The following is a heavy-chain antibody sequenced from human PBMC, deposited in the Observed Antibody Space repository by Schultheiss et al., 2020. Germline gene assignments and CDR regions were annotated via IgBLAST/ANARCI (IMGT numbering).Heavy chain of an antibody. J-gene: IGHJ5*02. V-gene: IGHV1-2*04. Sequence: AAVKDSCKASGYTFTGYYMHWVRQAPGQGLEWMGWINPNSGGTNYAQKFQGWVTMTRDTSISTAYMELSRLRSDDTAVYYCARDAFTVYCSSTSCYYWFDPWGQGTLVTVSS. CDR2: INPNSGGT. CDR1: GYTFTGYY. CDR3: ARDAFTVYCSSTSCYYWFDP. D-gene: IGHD2-2*01.